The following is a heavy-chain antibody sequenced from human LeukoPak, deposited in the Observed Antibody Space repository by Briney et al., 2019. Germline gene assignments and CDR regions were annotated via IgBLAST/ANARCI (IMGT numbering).Heavy chain of an antibody. J-gene: IGHJ6*02. CDR3: ARDQSNSYPDV. CDR2: ISGSGDNT. D-gene: IGHD6-6*01. V-gene: IGHV3-23*01. Sequence: GGSLRLSCVGSGFTFSRYGMSWVRQAPGKGLEWVSVISGSGDNTFYADSVKGRFTISRDNSKNTLYLQMNSLRAEDTAVYYCARDQSNSYPDVWGQGTTVTVAS. CDR1: GFTFSRYG.